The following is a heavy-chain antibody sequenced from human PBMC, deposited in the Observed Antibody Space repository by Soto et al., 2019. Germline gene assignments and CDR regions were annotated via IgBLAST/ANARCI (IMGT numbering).Heavy chain of an antibody. Sequence: SETLSLTCTVSGGSISSGDYYWSWIRQPPGKGLEWIGYIYYSGSTYYNPSLKSRVTISVDTSKNQFSLKLSSVTAADTAVYYCDRELWVRLEPNNFDYWGQGTRVTVSS. V-gene: IGHV4-30-4*01. J-gene: IGHJ4*02. CDR3: DRELWVRLEPNNFDY. D-gene: IGHD1-1*01. CDR2: IYYSGST. CDR1: GGSISSGDYY.